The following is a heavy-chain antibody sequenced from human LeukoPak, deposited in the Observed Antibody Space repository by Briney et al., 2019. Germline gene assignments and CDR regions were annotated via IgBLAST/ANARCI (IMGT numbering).Heavy chain of an antibody. CDR1: GFTFVDYG. CDR2: LNYNGART. Sequence: AGSLRFSCATSGFTFVDYGLSWLRPAPGQGLEWLCALNYNGARTDYADSGKGRFTISRDNAKNSLYLRMDSLRAEDTALYYCARDRLGPSFSVSHFDLWGQGTLVTVSS. D-gene: IGHD3-3*02. V-gene: IGHV3-20*04. J-gene: IGHJ4*02. CDR3: ARDRLGPSFSVSHFDL.